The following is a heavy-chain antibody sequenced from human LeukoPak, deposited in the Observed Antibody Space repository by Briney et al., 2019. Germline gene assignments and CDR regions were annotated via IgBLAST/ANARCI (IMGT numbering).Heavy chain of an antibody. Sequence: SETLSLTCAVYGGSFSGYYWSWIRQPPGKGLEWIGEINHSGSTNYNPSLKSRVTISVDTSKNQFSLKLGSVTAADTAVYYCARELVPGYYYGMDVWGQGTTVTVSS. CDR2: INHSGST. D-gene: IGHD2-2*01. V-gene: IGHV4-34*01. CDR3: ARELVPGYYYGMDV. CDR1: GGSFSGYY. J-gene: IGHJ6*02.